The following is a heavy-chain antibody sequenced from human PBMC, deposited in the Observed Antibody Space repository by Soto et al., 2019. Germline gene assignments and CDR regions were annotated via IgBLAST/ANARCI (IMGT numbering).Heavy chain of an antibody. V-gene: IGHV3-7*01. J-gene: IGHJ4*02. Sequence: EVQLVESGGGLVQPGGSLRLSCAASTFTFSNPWMSWVRQAPGKGLEWVANINQGGSAKYYLDSVKGRFTISRDNAKNSLDLQMNSLRAEDTAVYYCARIYCSTTSCYIDYWGQGTLVTVSS. CDR2: INQGGSAK. CDR1: TFTFSNPW. CDR3: ARIYCSTTSCYIDY. D-gene: IGHD2-2*02.